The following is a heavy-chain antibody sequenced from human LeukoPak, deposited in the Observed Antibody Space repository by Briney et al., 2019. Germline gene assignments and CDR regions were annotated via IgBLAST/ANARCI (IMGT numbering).Heavy chain of an antibody. D-gene: IGHD3-10*01. CDR1: GDSISGSYYY. CDR2: IYYSGTT. V-gene: IGHV4-39*01. Sequence: PSETLSLTCTVSGDSISGSYYYWGWIRQPPGKELEWIGSIYYSGTTCYNPSLKSRVTISIDTSKNQFPLKMSSVTAADTATYYCARPNRSGTYDFWGQGTLVTVSS. J-gene: IGHJ4*02. CDR3: ARPNRSGTYDF.